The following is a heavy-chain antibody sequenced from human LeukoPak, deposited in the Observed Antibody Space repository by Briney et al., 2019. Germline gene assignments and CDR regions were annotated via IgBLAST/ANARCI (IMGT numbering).Heavy chain of an antibody. CDR2: ISSSSSYI. Sequence: GGSLRLSCAASGFTFSSYSMNRVRQAPGKGLEWVSSISSSSSYIYYADSVKGRFTISRDNAKNSLYLQMNSLRAEDTAVYYCARSEYYYDSSGYYYLDYWGQGTLVTVSS. CDR1: GFTFSSYS. CDR3: ARSEYYYDSSGYYYLDY. D-gene: IGHD3-22*01. V-gene: IGHV3-21*01. J-gene: IGHJ4*02.